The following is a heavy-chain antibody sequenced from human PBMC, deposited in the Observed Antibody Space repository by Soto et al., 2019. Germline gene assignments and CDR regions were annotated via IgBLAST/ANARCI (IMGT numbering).Heavy chain of an antibody. CDR2: INHSGST. J-gene: IGHJ6*02. V-gene: IGHV4-34*01. CDR3: ARGSPGVIGFQDYYYGMDV. Sequence: PSETLSLTCAVYGGSFSGYYWSWIRQPPGKGLEWIGEINHSGSTNYNPSLKSRVTISVDTSKNQFSLKLSSVTAADTAVYYCARGSPGVIGFQDYYYGMDVWGQGTTVTVSS. D-gene: IGHD3-16*02. CDR1: GGSFSGYY.